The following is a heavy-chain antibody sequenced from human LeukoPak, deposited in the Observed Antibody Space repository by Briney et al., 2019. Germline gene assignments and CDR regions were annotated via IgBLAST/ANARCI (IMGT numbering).Heavy chain of an antibody. CDR1: GFTFSSYA. J-gene: IGHJ4*02. D-gene: IGHD2-15*01. V-gene: IGHV3-23*01. CDR3: ARDSCSGGSCYSGY. Sequence: GGSLRLSCAASGFTFSSYAMSWVRQAPGKGLEWVLAISDSGGSTYYADSVKGRFTISSDNSKSTLYLQMNSLRAEDTAVYYCARDSCSGGSCYSGYWGQGTLVTVSS. CDR2: ISDSGGST.